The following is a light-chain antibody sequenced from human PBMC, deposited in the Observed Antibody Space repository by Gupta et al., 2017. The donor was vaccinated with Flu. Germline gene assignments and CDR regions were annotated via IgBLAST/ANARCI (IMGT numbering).Light chain of an antibody. V-gene: IGLV3-21*02. J-gene: IGLJ1*01. CDR1: NIGSKG. CDR2: DDR. CDR3: QVRDNSGDNNYV. Sequence: GKNIGSKGVQWYQQKPGQAPVLVVYDDRDRPSGIPERFSGANSGNTATLTISRVEAGDEADYYCQVRDNSGDNNYVFGPGTKVTVL.